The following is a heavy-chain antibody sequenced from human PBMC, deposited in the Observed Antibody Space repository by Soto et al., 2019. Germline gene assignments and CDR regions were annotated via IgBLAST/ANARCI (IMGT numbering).Heavy chain of an antibody. CDR1: GYTFTRYG. CDR3: ARDRGGLVSYIEADAFDI. J-gene: IGHJ3*02. V-gene: IGHV1-18*01. Sequence: ASVKVSCKASGYTFTRYGISWVRPAPGQGLEWMGWISAYNGNTNYAQKLQGRVTMTTDTSTSTAYMELRSLRSDDTAVYYCARDRGGLVSYIEADAFDIWGQGTMVTVSS. D-gene: IGHD3-9*01. CDR2: ISAYNGNT.